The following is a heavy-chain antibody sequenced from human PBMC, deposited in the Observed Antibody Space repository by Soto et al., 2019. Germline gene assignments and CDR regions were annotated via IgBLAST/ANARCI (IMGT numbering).Heavy chain of an antibody. V-gene: IGHV1-18*04. CDR3: AIYHQYYFRFSY. CDR2: ISLYNGNT. D-gene: IGHD2-8*01. CDR1: DFSFTSHG. J-gene: IGHJ4*02. Sequence: ASVKVSCKAYDFSFTSHGISWVRQAPGQGLEWMGWISLYNGNTNYAQQFQGRVTLTTDTSTSTAYMELRSLRSDDTAMYFCAIYHQYYFRFSYWGKGTRVASSS.